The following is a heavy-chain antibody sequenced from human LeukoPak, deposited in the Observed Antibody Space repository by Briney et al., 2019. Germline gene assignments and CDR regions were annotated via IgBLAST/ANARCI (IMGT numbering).Heavy chain of an antibody. D-gene: IGHD3-10*01. CDR3: ASSITMVRGYWFDP. CDR2: IYYSGST. CDR1: GGSINNYY. Sequence: SETLSLTCTVSGGSINNYYWSWIRQPAGEGLEWIGYIYYSGSTNYNPSLKSRVTISVDTSKNQFSLKLSSVTAADTAVYYCASSITMVRGYWFDPWGQGTLVTVSS. V-gene: IGHV4-59*01. J-gene: IGHJ5*02.